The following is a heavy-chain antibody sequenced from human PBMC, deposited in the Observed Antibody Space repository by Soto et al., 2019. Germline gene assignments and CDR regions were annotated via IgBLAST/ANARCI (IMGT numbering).Heavy chain of an antibody. J-gene: IGHJ6*02. Sequence: GASVKVSCKASGGTFSSYAISWVRQAPGQGLEWMGGIIPIFGTANYAQKFQGRVTITADESTSTAYMELSSLRSEDTAVYYCAPLDQCSYGSNHPGYYYYGMDISVQGTRATVSS. CDR1: GGTFSSYA. D-gene: IGHD5-18*01. V-gene: IGHV1-69*13. CDR3: APLDQCSYGSNHPGYYYYGMDI. CDR2: IIPIFGTA.